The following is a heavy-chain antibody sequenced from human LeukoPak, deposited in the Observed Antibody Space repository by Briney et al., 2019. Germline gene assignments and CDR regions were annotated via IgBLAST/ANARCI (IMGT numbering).Heavy chain of an antibody. CDR2: IIPILGIA. V-gene: IGHV1-69*04. Sequence: ASVKVSCKASGGTFSSYAISWVRQAPGQGLEWMGRIIPILGIANYAQKFQGRVTMTRDTSTSTVYMELSSLRSEDTAVYYCARGHSSGWYVGPFDYWGQGTLVTVSS. CDR3: ARGHSSGWYVGPFDY. CDR1: GGTFSSYA. J-gene: IGHJ4*02. D-gene: IGHD6-19*01.